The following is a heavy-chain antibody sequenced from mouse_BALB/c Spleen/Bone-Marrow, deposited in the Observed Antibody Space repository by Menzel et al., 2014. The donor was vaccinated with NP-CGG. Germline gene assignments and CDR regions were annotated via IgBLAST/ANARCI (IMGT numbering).Heavy chain of an antibody. J-gene: IGHJ4*01. CDR3: ARSRTTATAMDY. Sequence: QVQLKESGAELARPGASVKLSCKASGYTFTSYWMQWVKQRPGQGLEWIGAIYPGDGDTRYTQKFKGKATLTADKSSSTAYMQLSSLASEDSAVYYCARSRTTATAMDYWGQGTSVTVSS. CDR1: GYTFTSYW. CDR2: IYPGDGDT. V-gene: IGHV1-87*01. D-gene: IGHD1-2*01.